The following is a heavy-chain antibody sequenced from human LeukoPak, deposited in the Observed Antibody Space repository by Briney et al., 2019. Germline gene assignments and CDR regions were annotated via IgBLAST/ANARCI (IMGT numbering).Heavy chain of an antibody. CDR2: IDANNGDT. D-gene: IGHD4-11*01. CDR3: ARDPSSVTLYFFDY. Sequence: ASVKVSCKASGYTFRGNYIHWLRHAPGQGLEWMGWIDANNGDTKSAQTFQGRVTMSRDTSISTAYMDLSSLSPGDAAVYYCARDPSSVTLYFFDYWGQGTLVTVFS. V-gene: IGHV1-2*02. J-gene: IGHJ4*02. CDR1: GYTFRGNY.